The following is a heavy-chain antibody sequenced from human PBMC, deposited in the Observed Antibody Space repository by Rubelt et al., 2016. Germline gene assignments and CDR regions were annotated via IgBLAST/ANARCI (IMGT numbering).Heavy chain of an antibody. CDR3: ARDLRIRGVIILSY. J-gene: IGHJ4*02. CDR2: IYYSGST. D-gene: IGHD3-10*01. Sequence: QLQLQESGPGLVKPSETLSLTCTVSGGSISSSSYYWGWIRQPPGKGLEWIGSIYYSGSTYYNPSLKSRVPISVGPSKNHFSLRLSSVTAADTAVYYCARDLRIRGVIILSYWGQGTLVTVSS. CDR1: GGSISSSSYY. V-gene: IGHV4-39*02.